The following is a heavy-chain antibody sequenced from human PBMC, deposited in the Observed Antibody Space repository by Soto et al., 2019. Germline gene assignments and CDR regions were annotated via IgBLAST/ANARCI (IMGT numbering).Heavy chain of an antibody. CDR1: GFTFSSDS. CDR2: ISYDGSNK. D-gene: IGHD3-3*01. Sequence: VQLVESGGGLVQPGGSLRLSCAASGFTFSSDSMHWVRQAPGKGLEWVAVISYDGSNKYYADSVKGRFTISRDNSKNTPYLQMNSLRAEDTAVYYCAKDITIFGVVITAYYYYGMDVWGQGTTVTVSS. J-gene: IGHJ6*02. V-gene: IGHV3-30*18. CDR3: AKDITIFGVVITAYYYYGMDV.